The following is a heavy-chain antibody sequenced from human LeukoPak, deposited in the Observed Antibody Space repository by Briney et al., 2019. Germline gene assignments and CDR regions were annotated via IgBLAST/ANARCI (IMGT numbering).Heavy chain of an antibody. J-gene: IGHJ4*02. CDR2: IWYDGSNK. CDR1: GFTFSSYG. V-gene: IGHV3-33*06. D-gene: IGHD3-22*01. Sequence: PGRSLRLSCAASGFTFSSYGMHWVRQAPGKGLEWVAVIWYDGSNKYNADSVKGRFTISRDNSKNTLYLQVNSLRAEDTAVYYCAKDLDGDYYDSSGYNGEDHWGQGTLVTVSS. CDR3: AKDLDGDYYDSSGYNGEDH.